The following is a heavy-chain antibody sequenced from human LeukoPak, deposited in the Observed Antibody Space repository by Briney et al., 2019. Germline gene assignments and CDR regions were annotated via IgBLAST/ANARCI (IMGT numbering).Heavy chain of an antibody. Sequence: SGTLSLTCAVSGGPISSSNWWSWVRQPPGKGLEWIGEIYHSGSTNYNPSLKSRVTISVDKSKNQFSLRLSSVTAADTAVYYCASAMATHGAFDVWGQGTMVTVSS. V-gene: IGHV4-4*02. CDR1: GGPISSSNW. CDR3: ASAMATHGAFDV. CDR2: IYHSGST. D-gene: IGHD5-24*01. J-gene: IGHJ3*01.